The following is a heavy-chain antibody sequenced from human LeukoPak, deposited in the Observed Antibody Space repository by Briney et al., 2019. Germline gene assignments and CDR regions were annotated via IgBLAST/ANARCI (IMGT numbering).Heavy chain of an antibody. Sequence: GGSLRLSRAASGFTVRSNYIRWVREARGRGREGGSVIYSGGSTYYADSVKGRFTISRDNSKNTLYIQMNSLRAEDTAVYYCAREISRTGAFVICGQGTITPVS. CDR3: AREISRTGAFVI. V-gene: IGHV3-53*05. D-gene: IGHD3-3*02. J-gene: IGHJ3*02. CDR1: GFTVRSNY. CDR2: IYSGGST.